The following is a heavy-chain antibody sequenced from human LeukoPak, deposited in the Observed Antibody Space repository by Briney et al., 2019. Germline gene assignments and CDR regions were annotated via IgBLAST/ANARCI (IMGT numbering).Heavy chain of an antibody. V-gene: IGHV3-48*01. J-gene: IGHJ4*02. Sequence: GGSLRLSCAASGFMFDTYIMTWVRQAPGKGLEWISYINSINAVYYTDSVQGRFNISRDNAKNSLYLQMNSLRVEDTAMYHCARVSARGYDYWGRGTLVTVSS. CDR3: ARVSARGYDY. CDR2: INSINAV. D-gene: IGHD5-18*01. CDR1: GFMFDTYI.